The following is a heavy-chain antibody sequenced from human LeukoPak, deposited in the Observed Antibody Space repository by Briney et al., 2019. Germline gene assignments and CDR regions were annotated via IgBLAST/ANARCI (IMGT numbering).Heavy chain of an antibody. J-gene: IGHJ4*02. CDR2: IASDGSST. D-gene: IGHD4-23*01. CDR1: GFTFSNAW. Sequence: GGSLRLSCAASGFTFSNAWMNWVRQAPGKGLVWVSRIASDGSSTTYADSVKGRFSISRDNAKNTLYLQMNSLRVEDTAVYYCARGRPHGNDYWGQGTLVTVSS. CDR3: ARGRPHGNDY. V-gene: IGHV3-74*01.